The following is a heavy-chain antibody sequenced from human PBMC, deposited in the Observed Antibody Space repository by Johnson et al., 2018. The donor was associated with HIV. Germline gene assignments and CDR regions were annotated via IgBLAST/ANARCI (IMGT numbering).Heavy chain of an antibody. CDR3: TSSYNFWAFDI. CDR2: INPDGTDT. CDR1: GFTFSNAW. J-gene: IGHJ3*02. D-gene: IGHD5-24*01. V-gene: IGHV3-74*02. Sequence: VQLLESGGGLVKPGGSLRLSCAASGFTFSNAWMHWVRQPPGQGLVWVSRINPDGTDTSYVDSVKGRFTISRDNAKNTLYLQLNGLRAEDTAVYYCTSSYNFWAFDIWGQGTVVTVSS.